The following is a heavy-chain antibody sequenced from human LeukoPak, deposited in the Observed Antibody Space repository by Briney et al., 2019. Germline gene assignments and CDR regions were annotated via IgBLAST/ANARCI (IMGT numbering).Heavy chain of an antibody. CDR2: ISYDGSNK. CDR1: GFTFSSYA. Sequence: PGGSLRLSCAASGFTFSSYAMHWVRQARGKGLEGVAVISYDGSNKYYADSVKGRLTISRDNSKNTLYLQMNSLRAEDTAVYYCARAPSTNGNWFDPWGQGTLVTVSS. D-gene: IGHD1-26*01. CDR3: ARAPSTNGNWFDP. J-gene: IGHJ5*02. V-gene: IGHV3-30-3*01.